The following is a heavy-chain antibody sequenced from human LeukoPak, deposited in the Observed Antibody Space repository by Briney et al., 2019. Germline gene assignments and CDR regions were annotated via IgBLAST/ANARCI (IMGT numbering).Heavy chain of an antibody. CDR3: ARLAAVPG. Sequence: ASVKVSCKASGYTFTDYYLHWVRQAPGQGLEWMGWIHPNSGGTNYAQKFQGRVAMTRDTSISTAYMELSSLRSDDTAVYSCARLAAVPGWGQGTLVTVSS. CDR2: IHPNSGGT. J-gene: IGHJ1*01. D-gene: IGHD6-19*01. V-gene: IGHV1-2*02. CDR1: GYTFTDYY.